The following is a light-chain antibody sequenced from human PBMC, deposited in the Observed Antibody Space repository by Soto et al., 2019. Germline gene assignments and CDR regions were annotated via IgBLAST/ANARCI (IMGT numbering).Light chain of an antibody. CDR2: RNN. CDR3: AAWDDSLNGFYV. CDR1: SSNMAINY. J-gene: IGLJ1*01. Sequence: QPVLTQPPSASATPGQRVTISCSGSSSNMAINYVYWYQQFPGTAPKLLIYRNNQRPSGVPDRFSGSKSGTSASLVISGLQSEDEADYYCAAWDDSLNGFYVFGTGTKVTVL. V-gene: IGLV1-47*01.